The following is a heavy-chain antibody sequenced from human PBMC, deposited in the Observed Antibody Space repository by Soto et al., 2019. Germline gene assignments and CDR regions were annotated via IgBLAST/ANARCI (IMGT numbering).Heavy chain of an antibody. CDR1: GFSLSTSGVG. D-gene: IGHD4-17*01. CDR2: TYWDDDK. Sequence: QITLKESGPTLVKPTQTLTLTCTFSGFSLSTSGVGVGWIRQPPGKALEWLALTYWDDDKRYSPSLKSRLTITKDTSENQVVLTMTNMDPVDTATYYCAHRQRTVYFDYWGQGTLVTVSS. V-gene: IGHV2-5*02. CDR3: AHRQRTVYFDY. J-gene: IGHJ4*02.